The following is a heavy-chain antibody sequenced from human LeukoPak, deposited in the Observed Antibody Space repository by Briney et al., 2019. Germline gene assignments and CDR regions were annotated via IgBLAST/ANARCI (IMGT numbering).Heavy chain of an antibody. CDR1: GFTFTSYA. J-gene: IGHJ5*02. CDR3: AKEPSYHFWFEP. D-gene: IGHD3-3*02. V-gene: IGHV3-23*01. CDR2: ISASGGST. Sequence: GGSLRLSCAASGFTFTSYAMSWVRQAPGKGLEWVSSISASGGSTYYADSVKGRFTISRDNSKNTLYLQMNSLRAEDTAVYYCAKEPSYHFWFEPWGQGTLVTVSS.